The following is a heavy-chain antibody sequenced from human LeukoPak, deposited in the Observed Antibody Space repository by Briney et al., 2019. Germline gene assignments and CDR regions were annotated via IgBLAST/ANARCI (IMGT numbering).Heavy chain of an antibody. D-gene: IGHD3-9*01. CDR2: ISSSSSPM. CDR1: GFTFSSYS. V-gene: IGHV3-48*01. Sequence: GGSLRLSCAASGFTFSSYSMNWVRQAPGKGLEWVSYISSSSSPMYYADSVKGRFTISRDNAKNSLHLQMNSLRAEDTAVYYCARAIDWADAFDIWGQGTMVTVSS. CDR3: ARAIDWADAFDI. J-gene: IGHJ3*02.